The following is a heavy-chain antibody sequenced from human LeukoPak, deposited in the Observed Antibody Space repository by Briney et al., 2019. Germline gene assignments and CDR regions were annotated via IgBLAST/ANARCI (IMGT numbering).Heavy chain of an antibody. CDR3: AKAGYRGSSVNYFDY. J-gene: IGHJ4*02. V-gene: IGHV3-23*01. Sequence: PGGSLRLSCAPSGSTFSSYAISWVRQAPGMGLEWLSAICGSGGNTYYADSVKGRFTISRDNSQNTLCLQMNSVRAEDTAVYFCAKAGYRGSSVNYFDYWGQGTLVTVSS. D-gene: IGHD6-6*01. CDR1: GSTFSSYA. CDR2: ICGSGGNT.